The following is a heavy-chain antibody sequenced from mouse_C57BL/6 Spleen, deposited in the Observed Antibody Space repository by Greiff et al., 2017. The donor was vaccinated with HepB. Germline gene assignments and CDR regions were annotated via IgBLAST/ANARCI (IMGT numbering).Heavy chain of an antibody. J-gene: IGHJ2*01. Sequence: ESGPGLVKPSQSLSLTCSVTGYSITSGYYWNWIRQFPGNKLEWMGYISYDGSNNYNPSLKNRISITRDTSKNQFFLKLNSVTTEDTATYYCARDRGYYGSIPFDYWGQGTTLTVSS. D-gene: IGHD1-1*01. V-gene: IGHV3-6*01. CDR3: ARDRGYYGSIPFDY. CDR1: GYSITSGYY. CDR2: ISYDGSN.